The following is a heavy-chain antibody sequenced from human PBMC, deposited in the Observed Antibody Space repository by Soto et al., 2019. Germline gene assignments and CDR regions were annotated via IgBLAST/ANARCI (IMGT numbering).Heavy chain of an antibody. V-gene: IGHV3-53*01. CDR2: LYDVDGT. CDR3: SSWREQEHAYDI. D-gene: IGHD1-1*01. CDR1: GLTVRGKKY. J-gene: IGHJ3*02. Sequence: GGSLRLSCAALGLTVRGKKYITWVRQAPGKGLEWVSALYDVDGTYYADSAKGRFTISRDNSNNIIYVQMNSLGPDDSAVYYCSSWREQEHAYDIWGLETMVTVSS.